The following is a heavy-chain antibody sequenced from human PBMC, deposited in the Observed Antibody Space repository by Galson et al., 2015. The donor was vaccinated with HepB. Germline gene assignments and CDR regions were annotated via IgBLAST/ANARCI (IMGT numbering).Heavy chain of an antibody. CDR3: AWESGYSYGLGY. J-gene: IGHJ4*02. CDR2: IIPILGIA. D-gene: IGHD5-18*01. V-gene: IGHV1-69*02. Sequence: SVKVSCKASGGTFSSYTISWVRQAPGQGLEWMGRIIPILGIANYAQKFQGRVTITADKSTSTAYMELSSLRSEDTAVYCCAWESGYSYGLGYWGQGTLVTVSS. CDR1: GGTFSSYT.